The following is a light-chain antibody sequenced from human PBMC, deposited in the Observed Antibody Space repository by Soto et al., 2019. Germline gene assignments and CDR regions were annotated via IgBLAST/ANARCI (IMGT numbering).Light chain of an antibody. CDR1: SSDVGGYNY. CDR2: DVS. J-gene: IGLJ1*01. Sequence: LTQPASVSGSPGQSITISCAGTSSDVGGYNYVSWYQQHPGKAPKLMIYDVSKRPSGVSNRFSGSKSGNTASLTISGLQAEDEADYYCSSYISSSTLNVFGTGTKVTVL. V-gene: IGLV2-14*01. CDR3: SSYISSSTLNV.